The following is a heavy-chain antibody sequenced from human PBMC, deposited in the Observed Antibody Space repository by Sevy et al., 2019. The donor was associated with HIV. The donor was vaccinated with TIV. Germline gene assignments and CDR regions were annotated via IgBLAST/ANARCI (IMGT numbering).Heavy chain of an antibody. Sequence: GGSLRLSCVGSGFSFSSDAMSWVRQAPGKGLQWVATVSASGGSTYYADSVRGRFSITRDNSKNTLYVKMNSLRAEDTAVYYCARVGGGGYYDPWSGYLEFDPWGPGTLVTVSS. V-gene: IGHV3-23*01. CDR3: ARVGGGGYYDPWSGYLEFDP. J-gene: IGHJ5*02. CDR1: GFSFSSDA. CDR2: VSASGGST. D-gene: IGHD3-3*01.